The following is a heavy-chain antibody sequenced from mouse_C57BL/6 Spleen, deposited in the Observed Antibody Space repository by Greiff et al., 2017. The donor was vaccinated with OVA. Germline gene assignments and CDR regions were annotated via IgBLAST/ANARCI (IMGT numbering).Heavy chain of an antibody. D-gene: IGHD3-1*01. CDR3: ARRTRNY. V-gene: IGHV1-50*01. CDR2: IDPSDSYT. J-gene: IGHJ2*01. CDR1: GYTFTSYW. Sequence: QVQLQQSGAELVKPGASVKLSCKASGYTFTSYWMQWVKQRPGQGLEWIGEIDPSDSYTNYNQKFKGKATLTVDTSSSTAYMQLSSLTSEDSAVYYCARRTRNYWGQGTTLTVSS.